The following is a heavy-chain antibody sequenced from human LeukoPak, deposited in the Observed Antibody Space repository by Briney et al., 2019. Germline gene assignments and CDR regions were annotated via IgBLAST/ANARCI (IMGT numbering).Heavy chain of an antibody. J-gene: IGHJ4*02. CDR1: GFTFSSYA. CDR2: ISGSGGST. Sequence: GGSLRLSCAASGFTFSSYAMSWVRQAPGKGLEWVSAISGSGGSTYYADSVKGRFTISRDNFKNTLYLQMNSLRAEDTAVYYCAKRYYYDSSGYSPLDYWGQGTLVTVSS. V-gene: IGHV3-23*01. D-gene: IGHD3-22*01. CDR3: AKRYYYDSSGYSPLDY.